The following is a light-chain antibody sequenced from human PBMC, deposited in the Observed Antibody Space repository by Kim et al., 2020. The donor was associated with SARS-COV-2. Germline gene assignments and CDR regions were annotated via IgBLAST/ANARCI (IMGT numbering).Light chain of an antibody. CDR3: HQFGSTPPYT. V-gene: IGKV3-20*01. J-gene: IGKJ2*01. CDR1: QRIDSTY. Sequence: EIVLTQSPGTLSLSAGERATLSCRASQRIDSTYLAWYQHKPGQAPRLLIYGASSRATGIPDRFSGRGSGTDFTLTISRLEPEDFAVYFCHQFGSTPPYTFGQGTKLEI. CDR2: GAS.